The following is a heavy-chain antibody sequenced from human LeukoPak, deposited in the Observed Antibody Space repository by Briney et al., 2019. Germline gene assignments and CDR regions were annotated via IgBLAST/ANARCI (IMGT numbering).Heavy chain of an antibody. CDR3: ARNNYFDY. Sequence: GGSLRLSCAASGFTFSSFWMHWVRQAPGKGLVWVSRVSDDGSTTTYADSVKGRFTISRDNAKNTLYLQMNSLRAEDTAVYYCARNNYFDYWGQGTLVTVSS. J-gene: IGHJ4*02. V-gene: IGHV3-74*03. D-gene: IGHD1/OR15-1a*01. CDR2: VSDDGSTT. CDR1: GFTFSSFW.